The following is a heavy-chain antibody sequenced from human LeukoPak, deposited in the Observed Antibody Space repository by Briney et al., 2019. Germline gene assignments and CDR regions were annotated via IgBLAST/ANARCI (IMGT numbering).Heavy chain of an antibody. J-gene: IGHJ4*02. CDR2: IYYSGST. CDR1: GGSISSYY. V-gene: IGHV4-59*01. D-gene: IGHD3-10*01. CDR3: ARHRIYYGSGSSPIYYFDY. Sequence: SETLSLTHTVSGGSISSYYLSWIRQPPGKGLDWIGYIYYSGSTNYNPSLKSRVTISVDTSKNQFSLRLSSVTAADTAVYYCARHRIYYGSGSSPIYYFDYWGQGTLVTVSS.